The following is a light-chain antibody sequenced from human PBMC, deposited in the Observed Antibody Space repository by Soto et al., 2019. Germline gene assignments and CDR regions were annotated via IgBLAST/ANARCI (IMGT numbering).Light chain of an antibody. CDR1: QSVSSTY. J-gene: IGKJ2*01. CDR2: GTS. CDR3: QQYGPSLPMYT. V-gene: IGKV3-20*01. Sequence: EIVLTQSPGTLSLSPGERATLSCRASQSVSSTYLGWYQQKAGQAPRLLIFGTSIRVTGIPDRFSGSRSGTDFTLTISRLEPEDFAMYYCQQYGPSLPMYTLGQGTKLEIK.